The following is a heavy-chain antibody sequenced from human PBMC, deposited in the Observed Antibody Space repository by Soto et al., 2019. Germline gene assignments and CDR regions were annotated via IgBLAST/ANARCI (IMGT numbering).Heavy chain of an antibody. CDR2: IYYTGSP. J-gene: IGHJ3*02. Sequence: LLQESGPGLVKPSQTLSLTCTVSGGSISSAGYYWSWIRQHPGKALEWIGYIYYTGSPFYNPSLKSRVTISVDTSRNQFSLMLSSVSAADTAVYFCARGGRGFDIWGQGTMVTVS. CDR3: ARGGRGFDI. D-gene: IGHD1-1*01. CDR1: GGSISSAGYY. V-gene: IGHV4-31*03.